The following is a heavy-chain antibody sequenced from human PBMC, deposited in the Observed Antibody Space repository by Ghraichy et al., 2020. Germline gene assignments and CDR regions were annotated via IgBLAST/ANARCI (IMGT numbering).Heavy chain of an antibody. CDR3: AKDVRAYSYAYLGY. Sequence: GGSLRLSCAASGSTFDDYAMHWVRQVPGKGLEWVSGISWNSGNIVYADSVKGRFTISRDNAKNSLYLQMDSLRAEDTALYYCAKDVRAYSYAYLGYWGQGTLVTVSS. CDR1: GSTFDDYA. V-gene: IGHV3-9*01. J-gene: IGHJ4*02. CDR2: ISWNSGNI. D-gene: IGHD5-18*01.